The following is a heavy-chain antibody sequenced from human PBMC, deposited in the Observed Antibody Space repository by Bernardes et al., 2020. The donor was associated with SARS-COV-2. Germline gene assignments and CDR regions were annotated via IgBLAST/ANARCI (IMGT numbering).Heavy chain of an antibody. CDR2: INPNSGGT. CDR3: ARDPTTVTTTYYYYGMDV. J-gene: IGHJ6*02. Sequence: ASVKVSCKASGYTFTGYYMHWVRQAPGQGLEWMGWINPNSGGTNYAQKFQGWVTMTRDTSISTAYMELSRLRSDDTAVYYCARDPTTVTTTYYYYGMDVWGQGTTVTVSS. V-gene: IGHV1-2*04. CDR1: GYTFTGYY. D-gene: IGHD4-4*01.